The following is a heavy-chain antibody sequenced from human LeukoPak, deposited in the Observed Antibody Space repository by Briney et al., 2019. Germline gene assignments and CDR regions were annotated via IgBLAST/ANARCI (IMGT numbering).Heavy chain of an antibody. CDR2: IYHSGST. CDR3: ARPHSSSWYRVAFDI. D-gene: IGHD6-13*01. Sequence: SETLSLTCAVSGYSISSGYYWGWIRQPPGKGLEWIGSIYHSGSTYYNPSLKSRDTISVDTSKNQFSLKLSSVTAADTAVYYCARPHSSSWYRVAFDIWGQGTMVTVSS. V-gene: IGHV4-38-2*01. CDR1: GYSISSGYY. J-gene: IGHJ3*02.